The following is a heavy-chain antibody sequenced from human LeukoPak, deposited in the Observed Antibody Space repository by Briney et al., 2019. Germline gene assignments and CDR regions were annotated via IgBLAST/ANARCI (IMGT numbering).Heavy chain of an antibody. Sequence: GKSLRLSCAASGFTFSDHYMAWGRQAPGKGLEWVGPTRNKIKSHTTEYAASVRGRFTISRDDSKTSLYLQMNSLKTEDTALYYCARSHYETSGYFDQDAFDVWGQGTMVTVSA. D-gene: IGHD3-22*01. CDR3: ARSHYETSGYFDQDAFDV. CDR2: TRNKIKSHTT. J-gene: IGHJ3*01. V-gene: IGHV3-72*01. CDR1: GFTFSDHY.